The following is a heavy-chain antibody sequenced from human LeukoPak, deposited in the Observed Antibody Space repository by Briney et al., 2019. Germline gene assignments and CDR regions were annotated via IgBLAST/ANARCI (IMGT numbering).Heavy chain of an antibody. J-gene: IGHJ5*02. CDR3: ARDIAAAGTGWFDP. V-gene: IGHV3-48*03. CDR1: GFTFSSYE. Sequence: PGGSLRLSCAASGFTFSSYEMNWVRQAPGKGPEWVSYISSSGSTIYYADSVKGRFTISRDNAKNSLYLQMNSLRAEDTAVYYCARDIAAAGTGWFDPWGQGTLVTVSS. CDR2: ISSSGSTI. D-gene: IGHD6-13*01.